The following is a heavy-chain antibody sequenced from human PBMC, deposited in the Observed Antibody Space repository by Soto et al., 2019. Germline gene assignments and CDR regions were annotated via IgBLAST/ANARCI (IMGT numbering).Heavy chain of an antibody. D-gene: IGHD3-9*01. V-gene: IGHV4-61*01. CDR1: GGSVSSGSYY. J-gene: IGHJ4*02. CDR3: ASGILTGYYK. CDR2: IYYSGST. Sequence: SETLSLTCTVSGGSVSSGSYYWSWIRQPPGKGLEWIGYIYYSGSTNYNPSLKSRVTISVDTSKNQFSLKLSSVTAADTAVYYCASGILTGYYKWGQGTLVTVSS.